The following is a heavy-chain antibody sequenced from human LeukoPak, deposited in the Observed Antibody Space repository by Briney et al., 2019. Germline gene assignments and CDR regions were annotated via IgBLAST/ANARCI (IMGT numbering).Heavy chain of an antibody. Sequence: GGSLRLSCAASGFTFSSYTMSWVRQAPGKGLQWVSAISASGGGTEYADSVKGRFTISRDNSKNMVYLQMNSLKVEDTAVYYCAGPTGWDVAMGSSGYLTHWGQGTLVTVSS. CDR2: ISASGGGT. CDR3: AGPTGWDVAMGSSGYLTH. CDR1: GFTFSSYT. D-gene: IGHD3-22*01. V-gene: IGHV3-23*01. J-gene: IGHJ4*02.